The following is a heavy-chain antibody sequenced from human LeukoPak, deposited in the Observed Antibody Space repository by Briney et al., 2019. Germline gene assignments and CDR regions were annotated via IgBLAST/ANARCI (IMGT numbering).Heavy chain of an antibody. D-gene: IGHD3-22*01. CDR2: ISGSGGST. Sequence: GGSLRLSCAASGFTFSSYAMSWVRQAPGKGLEWVSAISGSGGSTYYAGSVKGRFTISRDNSKNTLYLQKNSLRAEDTAVYYCASRPPYYYDSSGYYYVYWGQRTLVTVSS. CDR1: GFTFSSYA. J-gene: IGHJ4*02. V-gene: IGHV3-23*01. CDR3: ASRPPYYYDSSGYYYVY.